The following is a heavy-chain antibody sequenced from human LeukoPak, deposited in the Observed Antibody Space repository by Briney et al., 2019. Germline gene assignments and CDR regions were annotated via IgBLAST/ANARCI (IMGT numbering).Heavy chain of an antibody. CDR1: GFTFSSYW. Sequence: GGPLRLSCAASGFTFSSYWMHWVRQAPGKGLVWVSRINNDGSGTTYADSVKGRFTISRDNAKNTLYLQMNSLRAEDTAVYYCARGYSGSYYNWGQGTLVTVSS. CDR2: INNDGSGT. CDR3: ARGYSGSYYN. J-gene: IGHJ4*02. D-gene: IGHD1-26*01. V-gene: IGHV3-74*01.